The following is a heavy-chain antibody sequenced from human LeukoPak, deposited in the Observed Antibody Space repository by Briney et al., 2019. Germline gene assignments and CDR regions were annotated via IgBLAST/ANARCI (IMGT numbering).Heavy chain of an antibody. CDR2: IIPIFGTA. CDR3: ARDGGLYCSGGNCYGGLDYYYYMDV. CDR1: GGTFSSCA. D-gene: IGHD2-15*01. Sequence: SVKVSCKASGGTFSSCAISWVRQAPGQGLEWMGGIIPIFGTANYAEKFQGRVTITADKSTSTAYMELSSLRSEDTAVYYCARDGGLYCSGGNCYGGLDYYYYMDVWGKGTTVTVSS. J-gene: IGHJ6*03. V-gene: IGHV1-69*06.